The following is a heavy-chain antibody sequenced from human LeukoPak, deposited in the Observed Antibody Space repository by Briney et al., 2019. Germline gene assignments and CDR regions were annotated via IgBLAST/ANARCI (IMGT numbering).Heavy chain of an antibody. CDR2: IYYSGST. Sequence: SETLSLTCTVSGGSISSYYWSWIRQPPGKGLEWIGYIYYSGSTNYNPSLKSRVTISVDTSKNQFSLKLSSVTAADTAVYYCARGPPPPWDLLGGVGRVTFYFDYWVQGTLVTVSS. D-gene: IGHD1-26*01. CDR1: GGSISSYY. CDR3: ARGPPPPWDLLGGVGRVTFYFDY. J-gene: IGHJ4*02. V-gene: IGHV4-59*01.